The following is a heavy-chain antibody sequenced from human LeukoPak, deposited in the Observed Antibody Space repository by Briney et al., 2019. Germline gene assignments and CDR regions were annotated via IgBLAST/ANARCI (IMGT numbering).Heavy chain of an antibody. V-gene: IGHV1-2*06. Sequence: ASVKVSCKASGYTFTGYYMHWVRQAPGQGLEWMGRINPNSGGTNYAQKFQGGVTMTRDTSISTAYMELSSLRFDDTAVYYCATPPECSSGSCLSYWGQGTLVTVSS. J-gene: IGHJ4*02. CDR3: ATPPECSSGSCLSY. CDR2: INPNSGGT. D-gene: IGHD2-15*01. CDR1: GYTFTGYY.